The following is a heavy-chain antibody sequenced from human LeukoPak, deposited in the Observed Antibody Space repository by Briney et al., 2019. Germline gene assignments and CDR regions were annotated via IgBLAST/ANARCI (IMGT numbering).Heavy chain of an antibody. J-gene: IGHJ4*02. CDR2: ISSSSSYI. V-gene: IGHV3-21*01. CDR3: ARDTYGSGSYYNAPLDY. CDR1: GFTFSSYG. D-gene: IGHD3-10*01. Sequence: GGSLRLSCAASGFTFSSYGMHWVRQAPGKGLEWVSSISSSSSYIYYGDSVKGRFTISRDNAKNSLYLQMNSLRAEDTAVYYCARDTYGSGSYYNAPLDYWGQGTLVTVSS.